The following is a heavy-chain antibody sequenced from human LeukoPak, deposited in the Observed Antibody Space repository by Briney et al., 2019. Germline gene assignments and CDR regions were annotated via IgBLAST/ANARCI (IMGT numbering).Heavy chain of an antibody. Sequence: GGSLRLSCAASGFTFSNYWMHWVRQAPGKGLVWVSRISNDGTSTTYADSVKGRFTISRDNAKNTLYLQMNSLRAEDTAVYYCAREGSSSWYRGRLDYWGQGTLVTVSS. CDR2: ISNDGTST. V-gene: IGHV3-74*01. CDR1: GFTFSNYW. CDR3: AREGSSSWYRGRLDY. J-gene: IGHJ4*02. D-gene: IGHD6-13*01.